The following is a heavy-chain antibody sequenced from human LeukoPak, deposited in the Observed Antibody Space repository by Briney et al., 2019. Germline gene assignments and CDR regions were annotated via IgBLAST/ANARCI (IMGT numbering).Heavy chain of an antibody. CDR1: GFTFSSYS. Sequence: QPGGSLRLSCAASGFTFSSYSMNWVRQAPGKGLEWVSYISSSSSTIYYADSVKGRFTISRDNAKNSLYLQMNSLRAEDTTVYYCAALYCSSTSCCKYYFDYWGQGTLVTVSS. J-gene: IGHJ4*02. CDR2: ISSSSSTI. CDR3: AALYCSSTSCCKYYFDY. V-gene: IGHV3-48*01. D-gene: IGHD2-2*01.